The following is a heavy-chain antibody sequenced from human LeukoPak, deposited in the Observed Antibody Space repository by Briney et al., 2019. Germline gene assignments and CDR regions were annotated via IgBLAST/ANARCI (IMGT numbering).Heavy chain of an antibody. V-gene: IGHV4-4*07. CDR2: IHTSGST. CDR1: GGSISSYY. CDR3: ARGYDYVWGSYRPEKMTYFDY. J-gene: IGHJ4*02. Sequence: SETLSLTCTVSGGSISSYYWSWIRQPAGKGLEWIGRIHTSGSTNYNPSLKSRVTMSLDTSKNQFSLKLSSVTAADTAVYYCARGYDYVWGSYRPEKMTYFDYWGQGTLVTVSS. D-gene: IGHD3-16*02.